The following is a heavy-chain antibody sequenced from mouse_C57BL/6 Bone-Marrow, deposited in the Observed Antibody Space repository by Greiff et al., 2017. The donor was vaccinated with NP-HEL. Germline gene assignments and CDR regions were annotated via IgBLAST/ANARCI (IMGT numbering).Heavy chain of an antibody. CDR1: GYSITSGYD. CDR3: ARDGGIYYDYHYWYFDV. J-gene: IGHJ1*03. V-gene: IGHV3-1*01. Sequence: DVQLQESGPGMVKPSQSLSLTCTVTGYSITSGYDWHWIRHFPGNKLEWMGYISYSGSTNYNPSLKSRISITHDTSKNHFFLKLNSVTTEDTATYYCARDGGIYYDYHYWYFDVWGTGTTVTVSS. D-gene: IGHD2-4*01. CDR2: ISYSGST.